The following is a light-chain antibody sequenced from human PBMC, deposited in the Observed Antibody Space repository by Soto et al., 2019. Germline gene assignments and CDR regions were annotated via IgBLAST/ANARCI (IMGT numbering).Light chain of an antibody. J-gene: IGKJ1*01. CDR1: QTISSW. CDR2: KAS. V-gene: IGKV1-5*03. Sequence: EIRLTKSPASLSRSLGDRVTITSRASQTISSWLAWYQQTQGKAPKVXIYKASTLKSGVPSMFSGSGAGTDCTLTISSLQPDDVETDYCQHYNRYSEAFGQGTKVDNK. CDR3: QHYNRYSEA.